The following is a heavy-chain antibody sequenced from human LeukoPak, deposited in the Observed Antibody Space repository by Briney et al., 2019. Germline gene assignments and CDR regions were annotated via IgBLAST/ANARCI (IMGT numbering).Heavy chain of an antibody. CDR3: ASSSLRGSDAFDI. Sequence: SQTLSLTCAISGDSVSNNNAAWNWVRQSPSRGLEWLGRTYYRSKWYTDYAVSVSSRITINPDASRNQFSLQLNSVTPEDTAVYYCASSSLRGSDAFDIWGQGTMVTVSS. V-gene: IGHV6-1*01. J-gene: IGHJ3*02. CDR2: TYYRSKWYT. D-gene: IGHD3-16*01. CDR1: GDSVSNNNAA.